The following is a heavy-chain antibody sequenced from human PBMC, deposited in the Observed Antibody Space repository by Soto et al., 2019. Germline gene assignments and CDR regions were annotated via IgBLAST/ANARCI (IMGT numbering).Heavy chain of an antibody. CDR3: ARDTWIVAARPAYYGMDV. J-gene: IGHJ6*02. D-gene: IGHD6-6*01. V-gene: IGHV4-59*01. CDR1: GGSISSYY. CDR2: IYYSGST. Sequence: SETLSLTCTVSGGSISSYYWSWIRQPPGKGLEWIGYIYYSGSTNYNPSLKSRVTISVDTSKNQFSLKLRSLRSDDTAVYYCARDTWIVAARPAYYGMDVWGQGTTVTVSS.